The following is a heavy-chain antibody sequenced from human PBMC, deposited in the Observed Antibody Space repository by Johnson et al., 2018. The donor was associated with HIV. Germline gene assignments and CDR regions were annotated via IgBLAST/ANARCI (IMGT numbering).Heavy chain of an antibody. V-gene: IGHV3-23*04. D-gene: IGHD6-13*01. CDR3: ARDGESQQLPLGDAFDI. CDR2: ISGSGGST. Sequence: VQLVESGGGLVQPGGSLRLSCAASGFTFSSYAMSWVRQAPGKGLEWVSTISGSGGSTYYADSVKGRFTISRDNSKNTLYLQMNSLRAEDTAVYYCARDGESQQLPLGDAFDIWGQGTMVTVSS. J-gene: IGHJ3*02. CDR1: GFTFSSYA.